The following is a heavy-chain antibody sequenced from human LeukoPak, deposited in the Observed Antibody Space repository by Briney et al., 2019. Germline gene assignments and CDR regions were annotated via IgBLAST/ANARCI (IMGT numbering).Heavy chain of an antibody. CDR1: GYTFTGYY. D-gene: IGHD2-2*01. J-gene: IGHJ5*02. Sequence: ASVKVSCKTSGYTFTGYYMYLVRQAPGQGLEWMGWINPNSGGTNYAQKFQGRVTMTRDTSISTVYMELSSLRSDDTAVYFCARRVVPTAFSWFDPWGQGTLVTVSP. CDR3: ARRVVPTAFSWFDP. V-gene: IGHV1-2*02. CDR2: INPNSGGT.